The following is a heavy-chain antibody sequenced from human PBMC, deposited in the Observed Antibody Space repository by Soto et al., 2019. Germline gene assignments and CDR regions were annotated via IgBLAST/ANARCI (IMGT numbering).Heavy chain of an antibody. CDR2: IIPIFGTA. CDR1: GGTFSSYA. J-gene: IGHJ4*02. Sequence: SVKVSCKASGGTFSSYAISWVRQAPGQGLEWMGGIIPIFGTANYAQKFQGRVTITADESTSTAYMELSSLGSEDTAVYYCASAARYSYGRYFDNWGQGTLVTVSS. V-gene: IGHV1-69*13. CDR3: ASAARYSYGRYFDN. D-gene: IGHD5-18*01.